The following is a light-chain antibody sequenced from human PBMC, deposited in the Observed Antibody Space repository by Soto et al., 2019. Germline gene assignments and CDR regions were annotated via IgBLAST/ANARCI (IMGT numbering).Light chain of an antibody. Sequence: DIPMTPSPSSLSASVGDRVIVTCRASQSVSTYLNWYQQRPGKAPKLLIYDASALQGGVPSRFTGSGGGTDFTLTISSLQPEDFATYYCQQSYTTPLTFGGGTKVEIK. J-gene: IGKJ4*01. CDR2: DAS. V-gene: IGKV1-39*01. CDR3: QQSYTTPLT. CDR1: QSVSTY.